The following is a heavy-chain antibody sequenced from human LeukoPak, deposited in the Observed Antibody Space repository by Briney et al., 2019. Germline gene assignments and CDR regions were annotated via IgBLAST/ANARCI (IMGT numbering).Heavy chain of an antibody. CDR2: ITPDGSTT. D-gene: IGHD6-19*01. CDR3: AKIEQWLVLHDAFDI. J-gene: IGHJ3*02. Sequence: GGSLRLSCAASGFTFSSYWMLWVRQAPGKGLVWVSRITPDGSTTRYADSVKGRFTISRDNAKNSLYLQMNSLRAEDTALYYCAKIEQWLVLHDAFDIWGQGTMVTVSS. CDR1: GFTFSSYW. V-gene: IGHV3-74*01.